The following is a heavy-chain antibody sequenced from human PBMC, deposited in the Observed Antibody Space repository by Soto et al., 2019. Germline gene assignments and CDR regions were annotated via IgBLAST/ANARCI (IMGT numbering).Heavy chain of an antibody. V-gene: IGHV3-73*01. D-gene: IGHD1-26*01. CDR1: VFTFSDST. CDR2: IRSKANSYAT. CDR3: TRRGSPNPEVDV. Sequence: GGSLRLSCAASVFTFSDSTMHWVRQASGKGLEWVGRIRSKANSYATAYAAAVKDRFTISRDDSKNTAYLQMNSLKTEDTAVYYCTRRGSPNPEVDVWGQGTTVTSP. J-gene: IGHJ6*02.